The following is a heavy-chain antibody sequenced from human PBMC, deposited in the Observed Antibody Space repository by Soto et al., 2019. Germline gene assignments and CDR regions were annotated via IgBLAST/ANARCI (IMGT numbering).Heavy chain of an antibody. D-gene: IGHD3-10*01. CDR2: INPFDGSR. CDR3: SRVDPGETSPFDH. V-gene: IGHV1-46*03. CDR1: GYTFTSYA. J-gene: IGHJ4*02. Sequence: ASVKVSCKASGYTFTSYAMHWVRQAPGQGLEWMGWINPFDGSRMIAQSFQGRVTMTRDTSTSTVYMEVSSLRSEDTAVYYCSRVDPGETSPFDHWGQGTLVTVSS.